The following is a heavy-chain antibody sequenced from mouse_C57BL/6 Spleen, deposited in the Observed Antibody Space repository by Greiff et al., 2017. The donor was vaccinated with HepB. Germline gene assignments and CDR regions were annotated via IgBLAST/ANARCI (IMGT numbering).Heavy chain of an antibody. Sequence: SGPELVKPGASVKIPCKASGYTFTDYNMDWVKQSHGKSLEWIGDINPNNGGTIYNQKFKGKATLTVDKSSSTAYMELRSLTSEDTAVYYCARDSSGLYAMDYWGQGTSVTVSS. J-gene: IGHJ4*01. CDR2: INPNNGGT. CDR1: GYTFTDYN. D-gene: IGHD3-2*02. V-gene: IGHV1-18*01. CDR3: ARDSSGLYAMDY.